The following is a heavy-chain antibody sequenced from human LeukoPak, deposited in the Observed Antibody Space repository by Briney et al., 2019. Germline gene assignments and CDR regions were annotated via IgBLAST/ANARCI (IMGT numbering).Heavy chain of an antibody. CDR1: GGSISSSSYY. CDR3: ARHNRVPAPFDY. D-gene: IGHD2-2*01. Sequence: SETLSLTCTVSGGSISSSSYYWGWIRQPPGKGLEWIGSIYYSGSTYYNPSLKSRVTISVDTSKNQFSLKLSSVTAADTAVYYCARHNRVPAPFDYWGQGTLVTVSS. J-gene: IGHJ4*02. CDR2: IYYSGST. V-gene: IGHV4-39*01.